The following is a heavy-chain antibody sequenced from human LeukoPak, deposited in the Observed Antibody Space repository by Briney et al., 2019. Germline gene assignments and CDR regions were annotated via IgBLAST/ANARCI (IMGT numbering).Heavy chain of an antibody. D-gene: IGHD1-1*01. CDR3: ARYNWNPHWFDP. CDR1: GFPFSTYE. CDR2: ISSSGSRI. Sequence: GGSLRLSCGASGFPFSTYEMNWVRQATGKGLEWDSYISSSGSRIYYADSVKGRFTVSRDNAKNSLYLQMNSLRAEDTAVYYCARYNWNPHWFDPWGQGTLVTVSS. V-gene: IGHV3-48*03. J-gene: IGHJ5*02.